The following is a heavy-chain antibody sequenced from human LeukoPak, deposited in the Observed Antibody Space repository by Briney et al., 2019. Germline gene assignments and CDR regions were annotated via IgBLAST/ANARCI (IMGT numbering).Heavy chain of an antibody. Sequence: SETLSLSCTVSGDSITSISSYYWSWIRQPPGKGLEWIGLIYYSGTTNYNPSLRSRVTISLDTSKNQVSLKLTSVTAADTAVYYCARQFDPWGQGTLVTVSS. J-gene: IGHJ5*02. CDR3: ARQFDP. CDR1: GDSITSISSYY. V-gene: IGHV4-59*08. CDR2: IYYSGTT.